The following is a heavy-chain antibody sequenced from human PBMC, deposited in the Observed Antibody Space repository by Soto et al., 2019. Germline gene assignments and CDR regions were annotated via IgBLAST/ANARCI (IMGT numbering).Heavy chain of an antibody. V-gene: IGHV1-46*03. J-gene: IGHJ6*02. CDR3: ARSITSTPYGMDV. D-gene: IGHD3-10*01. Sequence: ASVKVSCTASGYTFTSYGISWVRQAPGQGLEWMGIINPSGGSTSYAQKFQGRVTMTRDTSTSTVYMELSSLRSEDTAVYYCARSITSTPYGMDVWGQGTTVTVSS. CDR2: INPSGGST. CDR1: GYTFTSYG.